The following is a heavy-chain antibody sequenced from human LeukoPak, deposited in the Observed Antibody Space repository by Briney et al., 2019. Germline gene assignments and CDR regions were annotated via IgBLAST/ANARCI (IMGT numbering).Heavy chain of an antibody. Sequence: GGSLRLSCAASGFTFSTYWMYWVRQAPGKGPVWVSRINSDGSGTVYADPVKGRFTIYRDNAKNTLYLQMNSLRAEDTAIYYCARVDSSGCVNWGQGTLVTVSS. J-gene: IGHJ4*02. CDR1: GFTFSTYW. V-gene: IGHV3-74*01. D-gene: IGHD6-19*01. CDR3: ARVDSSGCVN. CDR2: INSDGSGT.